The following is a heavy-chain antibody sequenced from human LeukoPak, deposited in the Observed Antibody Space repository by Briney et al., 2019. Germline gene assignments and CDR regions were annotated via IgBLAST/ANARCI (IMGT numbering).Heavy chain of an antibody. D-gene: IGHD2-15*01. CDR3: AREDCSGGSCYSDY. CDR2: ISAYNGNT. CDR1: GYTFTSYG. J-gene: IGHJ4*02. V-gene: IGHV1-18*04. Sequence: ASVKVSCKASGYTFTSYGISWVRQAPGQGLERMGWISAYNGNTNYAQKLQGRVTMTTDTSTSTAYMELRSLRSDDTAVYYCAREDCSGGSCYSDYWGQGTLVTVSS.